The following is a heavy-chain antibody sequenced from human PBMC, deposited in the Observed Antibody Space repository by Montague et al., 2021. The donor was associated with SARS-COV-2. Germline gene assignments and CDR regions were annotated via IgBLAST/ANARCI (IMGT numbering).Heavy chain of an antibody. D-gene: IGHD4-23*01. V-gene: IGHV4-4*02. CDR2: IHHSGDT. Sequence: SETLSLTCGVSGDSIISTNWWSWVRQPPGKGLEWIGEIHHSGDTNYNPSFKSRVTISVDQSKNQYSLELNFVTAADTALYYCLSAGGFGNRPPVWGQGVLVIVSS. CDR1: GDSIISTNW. J-gene: IGHJ1*01. CDR3: LSAGGFGNRPPV.